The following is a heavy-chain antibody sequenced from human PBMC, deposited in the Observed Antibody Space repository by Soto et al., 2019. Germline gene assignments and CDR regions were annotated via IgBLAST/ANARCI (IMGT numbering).Heavy chain of an antibody. CDR3: AKGLINGRWYAED. Sequence: EVHLLESGGGLVHPGGSLRLSCGASGFTFSNCVMTWVRQAPGKGLEWVSCITDSGTGTYYADSVKGRFTISRDNSKNTMYLQMNNLRAEDTGVYYCAKGLINGRWYAEDWGQGTLVTVSS. CDR1: GFTFSNCV. CDR2: ITDSGTGT. V-gene: IGHV3-23*01. J-gene: IGHJ4*02. D-gene: IGHD6-13*01.